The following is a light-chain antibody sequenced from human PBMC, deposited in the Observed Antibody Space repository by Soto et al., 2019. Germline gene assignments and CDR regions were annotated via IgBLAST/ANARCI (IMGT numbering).Light chain of an antibody. Sequence: HSVLTQPPSASGTPGQRVTISCSGSSSNIGSNTVNWYQQLPGTAPKLLIYSNHQRPSGVPDRFSGSKSGTSASLAISGLQSEDEADYYCAAWDDSLNGPVVFGGGTKLTVL. J-gene: IGLJ2*01. CDR3: AAWDDSLNGPVV. CDR1: SSNIGSNT. V-gene: IGLV1-44*01. CDR2: SNH.